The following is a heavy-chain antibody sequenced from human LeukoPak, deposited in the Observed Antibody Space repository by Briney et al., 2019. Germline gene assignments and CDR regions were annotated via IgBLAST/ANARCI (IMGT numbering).Heavy chain of an antibody. J-gene: IGHJ4*02. D-gene: IGHD3-22*01. CDR2: INPNSGAI. CDR1: GGTSSSYA. CDR3: ATDDSSGFYLGAVNY. Sequence: ASVKVSCKASGGTSSSYAISWVRQAPGQGLEWMGWINPNSGAIHYAQKFQGRVTMTRDTSIRTAYMELSRLTSDDTAVYYCATDDSSGFYLGAVNYWGQGTRVTVSS. V-gene: IGHV1-2*02.